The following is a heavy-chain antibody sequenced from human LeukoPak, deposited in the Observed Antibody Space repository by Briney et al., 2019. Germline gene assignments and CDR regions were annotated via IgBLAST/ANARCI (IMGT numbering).Heavy chain of an antibody. Sequence: SETLSLTCTVSGGSISSSSYYWGWIRQPPGKGLEWIGSIYYSGSTYYNPSLKSRVTISVDTSKNQFSLKLSSVTAADTAVYYCAITRELGGGSFKGYYYYYMDVWGKGTTVTISS. D-gene: IGHD2-15*01. CDR3: AITRELGGGSFKGYYYYYMDV. J-gene: IGHJ6*03. V-gene: IGHV4-39*01. CDR1: GGSISSSSYY. CDR2: IYYSGST.